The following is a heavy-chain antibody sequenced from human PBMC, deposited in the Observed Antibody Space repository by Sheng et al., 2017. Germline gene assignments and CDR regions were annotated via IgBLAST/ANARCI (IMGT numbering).Heavy chain of an antibody. D-gene: IGHD2-2*01. Sequence: EVQLVESGGGLVQPGGSLKLSCAASGFTFSGSAMHWVRQASGKGLEWVGRIRSKANSYATAYAASVKGRFTISRDDSKNTAYLQMNSLKTEDTAVYYCTAPCSTSCYKPDYYYMDVWGQGTTVTVSS. CDR1: GFTFSGSA. J-gene: IGHJ6*03. CDR3: TAPCSTSCYKPDYYYMDV. CDR2: IRSKANSYAT. V-gene: IGHV3-73*02.